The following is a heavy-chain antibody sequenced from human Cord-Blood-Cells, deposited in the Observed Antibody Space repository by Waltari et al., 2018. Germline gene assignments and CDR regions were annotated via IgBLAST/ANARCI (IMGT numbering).Heavy chain of an antibody. Sequence: QVQLVQSGAEVKKPGASVKVSCKASGYTFTGYYMHWVRQAPGPGLAWLGWINPNSGGTNYAQKCQGRVTMTRDTSISTAYMELRRLRSDDTAVYYGARGWRKTKDYWYFDLCGLGTLVTVSS. CDR2: INPNSGGT. J-gene: IGHJ2*01. CDR1: GYTFTGYY. D-gene: IGHD1-7*01. CDR3: ARGWRKTKDYWYFDL. V-gene: IGHV1-2*02.